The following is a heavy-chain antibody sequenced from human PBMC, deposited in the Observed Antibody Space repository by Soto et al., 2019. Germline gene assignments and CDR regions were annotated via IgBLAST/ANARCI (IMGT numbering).Heavy chain of an antibody. CDR3: AKGRKANYYHSGIYFGTDWFDP. CDR1: AFTLSSYA. Sequence: GGSLRLSCAASAFTLSSYAMSWVRQAPGKGLEWVSAISGSGGSTYYADSVKGRFTISRDNSKNTLYLQMNSLRAEDTAVYYCAKGRKANYYHSGIYFGTDWFDPWGPGALVTVSS. CDR2: ISGSGGST. D-gene: IGHD3-10*01. V-gene: IGHV3-23*01. J-gene: IGHJ5*02.